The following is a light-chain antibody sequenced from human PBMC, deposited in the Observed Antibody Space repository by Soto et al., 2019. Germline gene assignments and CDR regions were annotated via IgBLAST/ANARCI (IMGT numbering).Light chain of an antibody. Sequence: QSVLTQPASVSGSPGQSITISCTGSNSVIGTYNYVSWYQQLPGKAPKLVISEVSNRPSGISGRFSGSKSGNAASLTISGLQAEDEATYYCSSYTSTSTLYVFGPGTKVTVL. J-gene: IGLJ1*01. CDR3: SSYTSTSTLYV. CDR1: NSVIGTYNY. V-gene: IGLV2-14*01. CDR2: EVS.